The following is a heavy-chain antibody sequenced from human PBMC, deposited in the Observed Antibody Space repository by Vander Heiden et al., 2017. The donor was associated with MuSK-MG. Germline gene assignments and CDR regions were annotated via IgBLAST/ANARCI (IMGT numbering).Heavy chain of an antibody. V-gene: IGHV2-5*02. CDR3: AHSTGYFGYCTGGVCYHFDY. D-gene: IGHD2-8*02. J-gene: IGHJ4*02. CDR2: IYWDDDK. Sequence: WIRQPPGKALEWLALIYWDDDKRYSPSLKSRLTITKDTSKNQVVLTMTNMDPVDTATYYCAHSTGYFGYCTGGVCYHFDYWGQGTLVTVSS.